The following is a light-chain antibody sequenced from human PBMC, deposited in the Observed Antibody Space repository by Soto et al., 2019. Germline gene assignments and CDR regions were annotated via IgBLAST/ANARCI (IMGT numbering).Light chain of an antibody. V-gene: IGKV4-1*01. Sequence: DIVMTQSPDSLAVSLGERATINCKYSQSVLYSSNNKNYLAWYQQKPGQPPKLLIYWASTRESGVPDRFSGSRSGTDFTLTISSLQAEDVAVYYCQQYYSTPPWTFGQGTKVDIK. CDR2: WAS. J-gene: IGKJ1*01. CDR3: QQYYSTPPWT. CDR1: QSVLYSSNNKNY.